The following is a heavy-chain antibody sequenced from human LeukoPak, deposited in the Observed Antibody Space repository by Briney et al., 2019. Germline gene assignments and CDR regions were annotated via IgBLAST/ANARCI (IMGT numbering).Heavy chain of an antibody. V-gene: IGHV3-33*01. J-gene: IGHJ4*02. CDR3: ARGNSGSYEVDY. CDR1: GFTFSSYG. Sequence: GGSLRLSCAASGFTFSSYGMHWVRQAPGKGLEWVAVIWYDGSNKYYADSVKGRFTISRDNSKNTRYLQMNSLRAKDTAVYYCARGNSGSYEVDYWGQGTLVTVSS. D-gene: IGHD1-26*01. CDR2: IWYDGSNK.